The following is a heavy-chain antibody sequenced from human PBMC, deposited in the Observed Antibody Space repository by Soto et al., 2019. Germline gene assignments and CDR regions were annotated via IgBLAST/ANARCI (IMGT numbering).Heavy chain of an antibody. CDR2: IYYSGST. J-gene: IGHJ4*02. V-gene: IGHV4-61*03. CDR3: ARGPWTAQNTSLDS. Sequence: QVQLQESGPGLVKPSETLSLTCTVSGGSVNSGAYSWTWVRQPPGQGLEWIGEIYYSGSTSYNPSLKSRVTMSMDLSRNTLSLTLRSVIAADTAVYYCARGPWTAQNTSLDSWGQGTLVTVSS. CDR1: GGSVNSGAYS. D-gene: IGHD5-12*01.